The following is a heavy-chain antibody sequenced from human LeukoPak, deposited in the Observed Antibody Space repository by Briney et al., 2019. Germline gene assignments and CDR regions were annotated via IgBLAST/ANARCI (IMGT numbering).Heavy chain of an antibody. Sequence: PGRSLGLSCAASGFTFSNYAIHWVRQAPGKGLEWVAFISYDGSNKHYADSVKGRFTISRDNSKNTLYLQMNSLRPEDTAVYYCARARFGYNRGPFDYWGQGILVTVSS. V-gene: IGHV3-30-3*01. CDR3: ARARFGYNRGPFDY. D-gene: IGHD5-24*01. J-gene: IGHJ4*02. CDR2: ISYDGSNK. CDR1: GFTFSNYA.